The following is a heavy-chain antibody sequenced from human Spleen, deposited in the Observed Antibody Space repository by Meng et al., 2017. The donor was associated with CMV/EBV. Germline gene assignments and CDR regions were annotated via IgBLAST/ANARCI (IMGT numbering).Heavy chain of an antibody. J-gene: IGHJ4*02. Sequence: SGLTFSDDSMSWIRQAPGKGLEWVSYISSSGSTIYYADSVKGRFTISRDNARNSLYLQMNSLRAEDTAVYYCARASSSVIDPDGFLDYWGQGTLVTVSS. D-gene: IGHD5-24*01. V-gene: IGHV3-11*04. CDR2: ISSSGSTI. CDR1: GLTFSDDS. CDR3: ARASSSVIDPDGFLDY.